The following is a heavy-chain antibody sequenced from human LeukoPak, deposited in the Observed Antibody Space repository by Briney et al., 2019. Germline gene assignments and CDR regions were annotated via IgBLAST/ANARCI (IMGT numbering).Heavy chain of an antibody. V-gene: IGHV3-48*04. D-gene: IGHD3-9*01. J-gene: IGHJ6*03. Sequence: TGGSLRLSCAASGFTFSSNWMSWVRQAPGKGLEWVSYISSSGSTIYYEDSVKGRFTISRDNAKNSLYLQMNSLRAEDTAVYYCARDHDWDYMDVWGKGTTVTVSS. CDR2: ISSSGSTI. CDR3: ARDHDWDYMDV. CDR1: GFTFSSNW.